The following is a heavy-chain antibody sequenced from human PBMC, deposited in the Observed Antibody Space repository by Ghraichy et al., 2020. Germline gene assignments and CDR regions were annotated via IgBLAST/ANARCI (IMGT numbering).Heavy chain of an antibody. CDR2: IYYSGST. D-gene: IGHD3-3*01. V-gene: IGHV4-59*08. CDR1: GGSISSYY. Sequence: SQTLSLTCTVSGGSISSYYWSWIRQPPGKGLEWIGYIYYSGSTNYNPSLKSRVTISVDTSKNQFSLKLSSVTAADTAVYYCARHVRFLPRGYFDLWGRGTLVTVSS. CDR3: ARHVRFLPRGYFDL. J-gene: IGHJ2*01.